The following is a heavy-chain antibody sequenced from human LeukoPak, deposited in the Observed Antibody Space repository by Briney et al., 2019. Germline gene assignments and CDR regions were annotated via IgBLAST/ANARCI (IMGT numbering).Heavy chain of an antibody. V-gene: IGHV4-4*07. Sequence: SETLSLTCTVSGGSISSYYWSWIRQPAGKGLEWIGRIYTSGSTNYNPSLKSRVTISVDTSKNQFSLKLSSVTAADTAVYYCAGERRGYSYGYVGLWGQGTLVTVSS. J-gene: IGHJ4*02. CDR2: IYTSGST. CDR1: GGSISSYY. CDR3: AGERRGYSYGYVGL. D-gene: IGHD5-18*01.